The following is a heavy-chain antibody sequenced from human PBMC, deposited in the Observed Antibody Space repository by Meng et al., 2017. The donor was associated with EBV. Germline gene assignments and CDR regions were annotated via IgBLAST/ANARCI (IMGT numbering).Heavy chain of an antibody. D-gene: IGHD6-13*01. CDR2: IIPIFGTA. Sequence: EQLVQSGAEVKKPGSSVKVSCKASGGTFSNYAISWVRQAPGQGLEWMGGIIPIFGTANYAQRFQGRVTITADESTNTAYMELSSLRSEDTAVYFCARRPLAYSSSNYWLDPWGQGTLVNVSS. J-gene: IGHJ5*02. CDR1: GGTFSNYA. CDR3: ARRPLAYSSSNYWLDP. V-gene: IGHV1-69*01.